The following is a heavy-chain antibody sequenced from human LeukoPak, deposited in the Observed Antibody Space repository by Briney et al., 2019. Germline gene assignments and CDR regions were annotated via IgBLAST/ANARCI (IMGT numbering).Heavy chain of an antibody. Sequence: SETLSLTCTVSGGSISGYYWSWIRQSPGKELDWIGYISYSGSTNYNPSLKSRVTISVDTSKNQFSLNLSSVTAADTAAYYCARTSPHCTNGVCYWSGMDVWGQGTTVTVSS. CDR2: ISYSGST. CDR3: ARTSPHCTNGVCYWSGMDV. J-gene: IGHJ6*02. CDR1: GGSISGYY. V-gene: IGHV4-59*01. D-gene: IGHD2-8*01.